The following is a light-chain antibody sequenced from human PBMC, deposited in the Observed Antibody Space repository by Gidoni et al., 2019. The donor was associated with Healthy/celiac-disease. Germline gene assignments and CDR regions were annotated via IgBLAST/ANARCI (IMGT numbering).Light chain of an antibody. J-gene: IGKJ1*01. CDR2: AAS. CDR3: QQSYSTLTWT. Sequence: DIQMTQSPSSLSASVGDRATITCRASQSISSYLNWYQQKPGKAPKLLIYAASSLQRRVPSRFRGSGSGTDFTLTISSLQPEDFATYYCQQSYSTLTWTFGQGTKVEIK. V-gene: IGKV1-39*01. CDR1: QSISSY.